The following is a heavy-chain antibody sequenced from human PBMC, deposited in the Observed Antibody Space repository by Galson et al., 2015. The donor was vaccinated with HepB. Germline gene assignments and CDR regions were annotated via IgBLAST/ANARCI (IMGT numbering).Heavy chain of an antibody. D-gene: IGHD5-12*01. Sequence: SLRLSCAASGFTFSSYAMHWVRQAPGKGLEWVAVISYDGSNKYYADSVKGRFTISRDNSKNTLYLQMNSLRAEDTAVYYCARDPEPYSGYAGREFDYWGQGTLVTVSS. V-gene: IGHV3-30*04. CDR1: GFTFSSYA. CDR3: ARDPEPYSGYAGREFDY. CDR2: ISYDGSNK. J-gene: IGHJ4*02.